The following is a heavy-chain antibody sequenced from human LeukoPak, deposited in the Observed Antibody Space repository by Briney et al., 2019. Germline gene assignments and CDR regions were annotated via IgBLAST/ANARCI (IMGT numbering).Heavy chain of an antibody. D-gene: IGHD3-22*01. J-gene: IGHJ5*02. CDR2: IYPGDSDT. CDR3: AREPDSSGYSWFVP. Sequence: GESLKISCKGSGYSLTSYWIVWVRQMPAKGLEWMGIIYPGDSDTRYSPSFQGQVTISADKSISTAYLQWSSLKASDTAMYYCAREPDSSGYSWFVPWGQGTLVTVSS. CDR1: GYSLTSYW. V-gene: IGHV5-51*01.